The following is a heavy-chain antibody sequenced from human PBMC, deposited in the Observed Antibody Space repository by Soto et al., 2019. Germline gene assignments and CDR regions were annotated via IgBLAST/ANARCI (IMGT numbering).Heavy chain of an antibody. CDR1: GFTFTSYA. CDR3: AKHDFWTLYNTGLDS. Sequence: EVQLLESGGGLVQPGGSLRLSCSASGFTFTSYAMSWVRQAPGKGLEWVSGISGSGGDTKSADSVKGRFTISRDNFKNMLYLQMHSLRAEDAAVYYCAKHDFWTLYNTGLDSWGQGTLVTVSS. D-gene: IGHD3-3*01. CDR2: ISGSGGDT. V-gene: IGHV3-23*01. J-gene: IGHJ4*02.